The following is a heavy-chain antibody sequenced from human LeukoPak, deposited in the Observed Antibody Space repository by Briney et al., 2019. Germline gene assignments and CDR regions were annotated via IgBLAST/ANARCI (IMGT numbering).Heavy chain of an antibody. V-gene: IGHV3-30*04. Sequence: GGPLRLSCAASGFTFSTYAMHWVRQAPGKGLEWVAVISYDGSNKSYADSVKGRFTISRDNSKNTLYLQMNSLRAEDTAVYYCASEGDYWGQGTLVTVSS. CDR1: GFTFSTYA. CDR3: ASEGDY. CDR2: ISYDGSNK. J-gene: IGHJ4*02.